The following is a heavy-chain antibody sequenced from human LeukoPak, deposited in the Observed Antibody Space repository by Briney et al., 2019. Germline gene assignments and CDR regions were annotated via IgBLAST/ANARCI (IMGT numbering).Heavy chain of an antibody. CDR3: AKETGGFDY. D-gene: IGHD7-27*01. J-gene: IGHJ4*02. V-gene: IGHV3-23*01. CDR1: GFTFISHA. Sequence: SGGSLRLSCAASGFTFISHAMSWVRQAPGKGLEWVSTISGSGGSTFYADSVKGRFTISRDNSKNTLYLQMNSLRAEDTAIYYCAKETGGFDYWGQGTLVTVSS. CDR2: ISGSGGST.